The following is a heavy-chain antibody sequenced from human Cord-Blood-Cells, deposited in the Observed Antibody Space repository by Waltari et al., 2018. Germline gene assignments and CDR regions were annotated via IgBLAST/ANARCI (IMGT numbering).Heavy chain of an antibody. V-gene: IGHV3-30*18. Sequence: VQLVESGGGVVQPGRSLRLSCAASGFTFSSYGIHWVRQAPGKGLEWVAVISYDGSNKYYADSVKGRFTISRDDSKNTLYLQMNSLRAEDTAVYYCAKDSGDWGYYYYYMDVWGKGTTVTVSS. CDR2: ISYDGSNK. CDR1: GFTFSSYG. J-gene: IGHJ6*03. D-gene: IGHD7-27*01. CDR3: AKDSGDWGYYYYYMDV.